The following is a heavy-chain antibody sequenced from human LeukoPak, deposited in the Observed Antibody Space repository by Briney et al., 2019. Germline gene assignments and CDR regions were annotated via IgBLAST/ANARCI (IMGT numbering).Heavy chain of an antibody. D-gene: IGHD5-18*01. Sequence: ASVKVSCKASGYTFTGYYMHWVRLAPGEGLEWMGWINPNSGGTNYAQKFQGRVTMTRDTSISTAYMELSRQRSDDTAVYYCLVDTAMVTFDYWGQGTLVTVSS. J-gene: IGHJ4*02. CDR2: INPNSGGT. CDR3: LVDTAMVTFDY. V-gene: IGHV1-2*02. CDR1: GYTFTGYY.